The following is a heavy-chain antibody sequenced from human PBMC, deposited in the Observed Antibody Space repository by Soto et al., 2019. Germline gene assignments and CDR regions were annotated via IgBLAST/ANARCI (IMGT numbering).Heavy chain of an antibody. V-gene: IGHV3-33*01. CDR1: GFTFSSSG. D-gene: IGHD5-12*01. CDR3: ARRAGGSWILGS. CDR2: IWYDGTKK. J-gene: IGHJ5*02. Sequence: QVHLVESGGGVVQPGRSLRLSCAASGFTFSSSGMHWVRQTPGKGLEWVALIWYDGTKKYYGDSVKGRFTISRDDSKDSVYLELNSLRVEDSAVYYFARRAGGSWILGSWGQGTLVTVSS.